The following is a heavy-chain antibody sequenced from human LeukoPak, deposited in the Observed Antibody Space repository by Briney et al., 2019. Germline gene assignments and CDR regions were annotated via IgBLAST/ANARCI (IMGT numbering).Heavy chain of an antibody. CDR3: ARDPIFGVATVDY. J-gene: IGHJ4*02. CDR2: IIPILGIA. V-gene: IGHV1-69*04. CDR1: GGTFSSYA. Sequence: SVKVSCKASGGTFSSYAISWVRQAPGQGLEWMGRIIPILGIANYAQKFQGRVTITADKSTSTAYMELSSLRSEDTAVYYCARDPIFGVATVDYWGQGTLVTVSS. D-gene: IGHD3-3*02.